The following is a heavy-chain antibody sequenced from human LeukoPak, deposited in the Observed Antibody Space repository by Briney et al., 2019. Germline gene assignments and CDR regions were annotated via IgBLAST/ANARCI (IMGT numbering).Heavy chain of an antibody. Sequence: GGSLRLSCAASGFTFSSYGMHWVRQAPGKGLEWVAFIRYDGSNKYYADSVKGRFTISRDNSKNTLYLQMNSLRAEDTAVYYCAKDHCSSTSCYSPYYYYYYMDVWGKGTTVTVSS. CDR1: GFTFSSYG. J-gene: IGHJ6*03. V-gene: IGHV3-30*02. CDR3: AKDHCSSTSCYSPYYYYYYMDV. CDR2: IRYDGSNK. D-gene: IGHD2-2*01.